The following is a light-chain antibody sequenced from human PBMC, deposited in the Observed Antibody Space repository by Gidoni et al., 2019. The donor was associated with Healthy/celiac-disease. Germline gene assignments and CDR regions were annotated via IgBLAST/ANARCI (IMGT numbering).Light chain of an antibody. CDR3: QQYNVYPLT. Sequence: DIQMTQSPSTLSASVGDRVTITCRASQSINTWLAWYQQKPGKAPKLLMYEASTLESGVPSRFSGSGSETEFTLSITGLHPDDFATYYCQQYNVYPLTFXGXTKVEIK. CDR1: QSINTW. CDR2: EAS. J-gene: IGKJ4*01. V-gene: IGKV1-5*03.